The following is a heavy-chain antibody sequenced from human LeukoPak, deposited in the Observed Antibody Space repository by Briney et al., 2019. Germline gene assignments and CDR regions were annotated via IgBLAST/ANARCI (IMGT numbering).Heavy chain of an antibody. CDR1: GGSFSGYY. CDR2: INHSGST. V-gene: IGHV4-34*01. D-gene: IGHD3-16*01. J-gene: IGHJ4*02. CDR3: ASQTVNTRSRLFCY. Sequence: SETLSLTCAVYGGSFSGYYWSWLRQPPGKGLEWIGEINHSGSTNYNPSLKSRVTISLDTSKNHFSLKLSSVTAADTAVYYCASQTVNTRSRLFCYWGQGTLVAVSS.